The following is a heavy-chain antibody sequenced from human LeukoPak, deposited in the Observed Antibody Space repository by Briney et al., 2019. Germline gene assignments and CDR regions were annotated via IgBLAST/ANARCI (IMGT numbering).Heavy chain of an antibody. CDR2: ISSSSGSI. CDR3: AREGPRGNSQFDY. D-gene: IGHD2/OR15-2a*01. J-gene: IGHJ4*02. Sequence: GGSLRLSCAASGFTFSAYNMNWVRQAPGKGLEWVSSISSSSGSIYYADSVKGRFTISRDSAKNSLYLQMNSLRAEDTAVYYCAREGPRGNSQFDYWGQGTLVTVSS. CDR1: GFTFSAYN. V-gene: IGHV3-21*01.